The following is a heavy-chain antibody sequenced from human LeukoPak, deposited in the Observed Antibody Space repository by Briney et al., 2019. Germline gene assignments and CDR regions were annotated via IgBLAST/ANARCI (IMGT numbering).Heavy chain of an antibody. D-gene: IGHD5-18*01. CDR3: ARERRGYSYGLEDAFDI. V-gene: IGHV1-69*05. J-gene: IGHJ3*02. CDR1: GGTFSSYA. CDR2: IIPIFGTA. Sequence: SVKVSCKASGGTFSSYATSWVRQAPGQGLEWMGGIIPIFGTANYAQKFQGRVTITTDESTSTAYMELSSLRSEDTAVYYCARERRGYSYGLEDAFDIWGQGTMVTASS.